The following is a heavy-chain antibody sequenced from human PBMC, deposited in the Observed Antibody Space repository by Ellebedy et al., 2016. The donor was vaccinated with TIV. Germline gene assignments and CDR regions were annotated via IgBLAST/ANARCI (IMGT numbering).Heavy chain of an antibody. CDR1: GGSISSYY. CDR2: IYYSGST. Sequence: SETLSLTCTVSGGSISSYYWSWIRQPPGKGLEWIGYIYYSGSTNYNPSLKSRVTISVDTSKNQFSLKLSSVTAADTAVYYCASSIAAAGTYAVYHYYYGMDVWGQGTTVTVSS. V-gene: IGHV4-59*01. D-gene: IGHD6-13*01. J-gene: IGHJ6*02. CDR3: ASSIAAAGTYAVYHYYYGMDV.